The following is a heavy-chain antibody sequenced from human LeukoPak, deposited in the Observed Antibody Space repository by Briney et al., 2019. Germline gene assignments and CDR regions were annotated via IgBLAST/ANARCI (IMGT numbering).Heavy chain of an antibody. CDR2: ISSSSSYI. CDR3: ARGAYSSGWAYFDH. V-gene: IGHV3-21*01. CDR1: GFTFRNYA. D-gene: IGHD6-19*01. J-gene: IGHJ4*02. Sequence: GGSLRLSCAASGFTFRNYAMSWVRQAPGKGLEWVSSISSSSSYIYYADSVKGRFTISRDNAKNSLYLHMDSLRAEDTAVYYCARGAYSSGWAYFDHWGQGTLVTVSS.